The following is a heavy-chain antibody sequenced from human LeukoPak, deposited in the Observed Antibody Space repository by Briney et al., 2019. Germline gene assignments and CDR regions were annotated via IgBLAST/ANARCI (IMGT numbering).Heavy chain of an antibody. CDR2: INHSGST. CDR1: GGSFSGYY. J-gene: IGHJ4*02. V-gene: IGHV4-34*01. CDR3: ARDIEGYDSSGYYGY. D-gene: IGHD3-22*01. Sequence: SETLSLTCAVCGGSFSGYYWSWIRQPPGKGLEWIGEINHSGSTNYNPSLKSRVTISVDTSKNQFSLKLSSVTAADTAVYYCARDIEGYDSSGYYGYWGQGTLVTVSS.